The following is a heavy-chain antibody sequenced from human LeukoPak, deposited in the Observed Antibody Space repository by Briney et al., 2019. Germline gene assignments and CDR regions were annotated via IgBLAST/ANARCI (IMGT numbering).Heavy chain of an antibody. J-gene: IGHJ6*02. D-gene: IGHD3-9*01. CDR1: GFNFSSYW. CDR3: ARGLRYFDWNGMDV. Sequence: PGGSLRLSCAASGFNFSSYWMHWVRQDSGKGLVWVSRINRDGSSRTYADSVKGRFTISRDNAKNTLYLQMNSLRAEDTAMYYCARGLRYFDWNGMDVWGQGTTVTVSS. CDR2: INRDGSSR. V-gene: IGHV3-74*01.